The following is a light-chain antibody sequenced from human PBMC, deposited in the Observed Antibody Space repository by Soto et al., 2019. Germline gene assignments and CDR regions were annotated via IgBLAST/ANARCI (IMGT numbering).Light chain of an antibody. CDR1: QYINTR. CDR2: GAS. V-gene: IGKV3-15*01. J-gene: IGKJ5*01. CDR3: QQYNKWPLIT. Sequence: EIVLTQSPATLSSFPGDRVTLSCRASQYINTRLAWYQHRPGRAPRLLFYGASSRATGIPARFSGSGSGTEFTLTISSLQSEDFAVYFCQQYNKWPLITFGQGTRLEI.